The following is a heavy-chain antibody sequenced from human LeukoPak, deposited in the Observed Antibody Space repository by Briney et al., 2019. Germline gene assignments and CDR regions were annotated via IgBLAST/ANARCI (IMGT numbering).Heavy chain of an antibody. CDR3: ATDLGRSVWWLN. V-gene: IGHV1-46*01. J-gene: IGHJ4*02. D-gene: IGHD5-12*01. Sequence: ASVKVSCKASGYTFTSYYMHWVRQAPGQGLEWMGIINPSGGSTSYAQKFQGRVTMTEDTSTDTAYMELSSLRSEDTAVYYCATDLGRSVWWLNWGQGTLVTVSS. CDR2: INPSGGST. CDR1: GYTFTSYY.